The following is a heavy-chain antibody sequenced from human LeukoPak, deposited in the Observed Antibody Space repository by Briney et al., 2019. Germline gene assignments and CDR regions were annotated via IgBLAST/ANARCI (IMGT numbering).Heavy chain of an antibody. Sequence: SETLSLTCTVSGGSISSSNWWSWVRQPPGKGLEWIGEIYHSGGTNYNPSVKSRLTISEDKSKNQSSLKLSSVTAADTAVYYCARGDSSGYPDYWGQGTLVIVSS. J-gene: IGHJ4*02. D-gene: IGHD3-22*01. V-gene: IGHV4-4*02. CDR3: ARGDSSGYPDY. CDR2: IYHSGGT. CDR1: GGSISSSNW.